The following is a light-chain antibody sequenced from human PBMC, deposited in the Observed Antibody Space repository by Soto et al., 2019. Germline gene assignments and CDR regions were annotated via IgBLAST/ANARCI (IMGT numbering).Light chain of an antibody. CDR1: QSISSW. CDR2: DAS. Sequence: DIQMTHSPSTLSASVGDIVTITCRASQSISSWLAWYQQKPGKAPNLLIYDASSLESGVPSRFSGSGSGTEFTHTISSLQPDDFATYYCQQYNSYSRTFGQGTKVDIK. CDR3: QQYNSYSRT. J-gene: IGKJ1*01. V-gene: IGKV1-5*01.